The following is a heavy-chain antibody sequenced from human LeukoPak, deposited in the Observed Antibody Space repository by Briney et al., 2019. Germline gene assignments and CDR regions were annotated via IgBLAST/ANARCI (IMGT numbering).Heavy chain of an antibody. D-gene: IGHD3-3*01. Sequence: PSETLSLTCTVSGGSISSSSYYWGWIRQPPGKGLEWIGSIYYSGSTYYNPSLKSRVTISVDTSKNQFSLKLSSVTAADTAVYYCARGSVRFPGGDYWGQGTLVTVSS. CDR1: GGSISSSSYY. CDR2: IYYSGST. V-gene: IGHV4-39*07. CDR3: ARGSVRFPGGDY. J-gene: IGHJ4*02.